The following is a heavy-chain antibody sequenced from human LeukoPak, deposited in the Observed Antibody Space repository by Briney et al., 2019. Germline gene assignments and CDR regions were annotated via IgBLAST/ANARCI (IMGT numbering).Heavy chain of an antibody. V-gene: IGHV3-23*01. J-gene: IGHJ4*02. CDR1: GFALSTNA. CDR2: ISGSGAST. CDR3: AKDVGKWESLHFFDY. D-gene: IGHD1-26*01. Sequence: GGSLRLSCLTSGFALSTNAMSWVRQAPGKGLEWISGISGSGASTYYADSVKGRFTISRDDSRNTLYLQMNSLRGDDTAVYYCAKDVGKWESLHFFDYWGQGTLVTVSS.